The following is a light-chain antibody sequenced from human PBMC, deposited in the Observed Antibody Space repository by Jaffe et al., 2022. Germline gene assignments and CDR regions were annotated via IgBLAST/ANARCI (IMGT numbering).Light chain of an antibody. Sequence: DIQMTQSPSSLSASVGDRVTITCRASQSISTYLNWYQQKPGKAPNLLIYAASSLQSGVPSRFSGSGSGTDFTLTISSLQPEDFATYYCHQSYSSQWTFGQGTKVEIK. CDR2: AAS. CDR1: QSISTY. V-gene: IGKV1-39*01. J-gene: IGKJ1*01. CDR3: HQSYSSQWT.